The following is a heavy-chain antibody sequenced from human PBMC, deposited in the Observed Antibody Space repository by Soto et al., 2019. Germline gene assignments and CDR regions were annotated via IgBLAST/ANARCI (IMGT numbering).Heavy chain of an antibody. V-gene: IGHV4-31*03. CDR1: GGSISSGGSY. J-gene: IGHJ5*02. CDR2: IYHSGST. CDR3: ARGGSGDNWLDP. Sequence: PSETLSLTCTVSGGSISSGGSYWSWILQHPGKGLEWIGYIYHSGSTYYNPSLRSRVSKSADTSKNQFSLSLTSVTAADTAVYHCARGGSGDNWLDPWGQGIRVTV.